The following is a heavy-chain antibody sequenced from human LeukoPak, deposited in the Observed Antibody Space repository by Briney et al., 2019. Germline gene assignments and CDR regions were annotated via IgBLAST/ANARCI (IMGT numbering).Heavy chain of an antibody. Sequence: SETLSLTCTVSGYSINSGYFWGWIRQPPGKGLEWFGSIYHSGSTYYNPSLKSRVTISVDTSKNQFSLKLTSVTAADTAVYCCARGYSSGWYLYYFDYWGQGTLVTVSS. CDR1: GYSINSGYF. J-gene: IGHJ4*02. CDR2: IYHSGST. V-gene: IGHV4-38-2*02. D-gene: IGHD6-19*01. CDR3: ARGYSSGWYLYYFDY.